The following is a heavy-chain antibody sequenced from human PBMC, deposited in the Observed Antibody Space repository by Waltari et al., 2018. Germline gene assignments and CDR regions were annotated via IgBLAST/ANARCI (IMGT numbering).Heavy chain of an antibody. CDR3: AAYTYYYDSSGYYYRYFDY. V-gene: IGHV3-23*01. J-gene: IGHJ4*02. CDR1: GFTFSSYA. CDR2: IRGSGGST. D-gene: IGHD3-22*01. Sequence: EVQLLESGGGLVQPGGSLRLSCAASGFTFSSYAMSWVRQAPGKGLEWVSAIRGSGGSTYYADSVKGRFTISRDNSKNTLYLQMNSLRAEDTAVYYCAAYTYYYDSSGYYYRYFDYWGQGTLVTVSS.